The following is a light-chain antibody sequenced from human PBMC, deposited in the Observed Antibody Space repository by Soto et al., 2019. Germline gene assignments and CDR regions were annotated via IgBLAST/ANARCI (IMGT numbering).Light chain of an antibody. CDR1: QSITNY. CDR2: AAS. Sequence: DIQMTQSPSSLSASVGDRVTITCRASQSITNYLNWYQQRPGKAPQLLIYAASNLQSGVPSRFSGSGSGAVFTLTISSLQPEDVASYYCQQTYSTPVTFGGGTKVEIK. J-gene: IGKJ4*01. V-gene: IGKV1-39*01. CDR3: QQTYSTPVT.